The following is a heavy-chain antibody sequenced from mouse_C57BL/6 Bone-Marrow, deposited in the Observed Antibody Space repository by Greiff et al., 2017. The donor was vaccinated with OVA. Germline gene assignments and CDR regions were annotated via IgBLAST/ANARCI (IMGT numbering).Heavy chain of an antibody. J-gene: IGHJ1*03. Sequence: VLLVESDAELVKPGASVKISCKASGYTFTDHTIHWMKQRPEQGLEWIGYIYPRDGSTKYNEKFKGKATLTADKSSSTAYMQLNSLTSEDSAVYFCARSRGGYHWYFDDWGTGTTVTVSS. CDR3: ARSRGGYHWYFDD. CDR2: IYPRDGST. CDR1: GYTFTDHT. D-gene: IGHD2-2*01. V-gene: IGHV1-78*01.